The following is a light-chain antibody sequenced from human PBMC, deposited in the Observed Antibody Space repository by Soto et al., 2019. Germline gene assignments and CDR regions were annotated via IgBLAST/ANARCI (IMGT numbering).Light chain of an antibody. CDR1: KLGDKY. Sequence: SYELTQPPSVSVSPGQTASITCSGDKLGDKYACWYQQKPGQSPVLVIYQDSKRPSGIPERFSGSNSGNTATLTISGTQAMDEADYYCRAWDSSTTARVFGGGTQLTVL. CDR3: RAWDSSTTARV. J-gene: IGLJ2*01. CDR2: QDS. V-gene: IGLV3-1*01.